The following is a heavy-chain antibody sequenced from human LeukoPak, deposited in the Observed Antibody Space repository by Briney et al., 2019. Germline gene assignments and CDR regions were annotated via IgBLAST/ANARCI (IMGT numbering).Heavy chain of an antibody. V-gene: IGHV3-48*04. J-gene: IGHJ6*03. CDR1: GFTFSIFD. Sequence: SGGSLRLSCAGSGFTFSIFDMNWVRQAPGKGLEWVSYISSSSGTIYNADSVTGRFTISRDNAKNSLYLQMNSLRAEDTALYYCARGQGDFWSGYYYYYYMDVWGKGTTVTVSS. D-gene: IGHD3-3*01. CDR3: ARGQGDFWSGYYYYYYMDV. CDR2: ISSSSGTI.